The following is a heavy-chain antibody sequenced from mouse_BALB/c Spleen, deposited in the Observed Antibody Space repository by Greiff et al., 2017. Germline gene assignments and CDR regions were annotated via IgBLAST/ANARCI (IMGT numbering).Heavy chain of an antibody. CDR3: AILSTMITTFAMDY. D-gene: IGHD2-4*01. Sequence: EVKVVESGPGLVKPSQSLSLTCTVTGYSITSDYAWNWIRQFPGNKLEWMGYISYSGCTSYNPSLKSRISITRDTSKNPFFLQLNSVTTEDTATYYCAILSTMITTFAMDYWGQGTSVTVSS. J-gene: IGHJ4*01. CDR2: ISYSGCT. CDR1: GYSITSDYA. V-gene: IGHV3-2*02.